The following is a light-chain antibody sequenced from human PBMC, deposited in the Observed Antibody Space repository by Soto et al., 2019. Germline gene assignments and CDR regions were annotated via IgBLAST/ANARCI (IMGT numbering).Light chain of an antibody. CDR3: SSYGGIKNLL. Sequence: QSALTQTPSASGSPGQSVTIACTGTSSDVGGYNYVSWYQQHPGKAPKLMIYDVGKRPSGVPDRFSGSKSGNTASLTVSGLQAEDEADYYCSSYGGIKNLLFGGGTKVTVL. J-gene: IGLJ2*01. CDR2: DVG. CDR1: SSDVGGYNY. V-gene: IGLV2-8*01.